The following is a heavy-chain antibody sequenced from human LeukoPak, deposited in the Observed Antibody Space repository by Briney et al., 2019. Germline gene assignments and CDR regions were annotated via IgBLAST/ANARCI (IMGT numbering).Heavy chain of an antibody. CDR1: GFNFCDYA. D-gene: IGHD6-19*01. J-gene: IGHJ5*02. Sequence: GGSLRLSCAASGFNFCDYAMHWVRHPPGKGLEWVSGIGWNSGSVGYAETVKGRFTTSRDNTKNFLYLEMSSLSPEDTAFYYSAREEHNSGWSPLGAWGQGTLVTVSS. V-gene: IGHV3-9*01. CDR3: AREEHNSGWSPLGA. CDR2: IGWNSGSV.